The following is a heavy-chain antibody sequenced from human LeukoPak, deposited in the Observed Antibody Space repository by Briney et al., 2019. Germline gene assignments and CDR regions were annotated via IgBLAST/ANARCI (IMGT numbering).Heavy chain of an antibody. D-gene: IGHD3-9*01. CDR1: GFTFSSYC. Sequence: GGSLRLSCAASGFTFSSYCMNWVRQAPGKGLEWVSSISSSSSYIYYADSVKGRFTISRDNSKNTLYLQMNSLRAEDTAVYYCAKDLVYYDILTGYLGGSGFDYWGQGTLVTVSS. J-gene: IGHJ4*02. CDR3: AKDLVYYDILTGYLGGSGFDY. V-gene: IGHV3-21*04. CDR2: ISSSSSYI.